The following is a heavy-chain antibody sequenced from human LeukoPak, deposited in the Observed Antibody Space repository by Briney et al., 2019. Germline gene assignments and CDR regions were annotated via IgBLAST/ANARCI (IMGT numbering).Heavy chain of an antibody. CDR3: ATEIQNIAGRVY. Sequence: SETLSLTCAVYGGSFSGYYWSWIRQPPGKGLEWIGEINHSGSTNYNPSLKSRVTISVDTSKNQFSLKLSSVTAADTAVYYCATEIQNIAGRVYWGQGTLVTVSS. J-gene: IGHJ4*02. D-gene: IGHD6-6*01. CDR2: INHSGST. CDR1: GGSFSGYY. V-gene: IGHV4-34*01.